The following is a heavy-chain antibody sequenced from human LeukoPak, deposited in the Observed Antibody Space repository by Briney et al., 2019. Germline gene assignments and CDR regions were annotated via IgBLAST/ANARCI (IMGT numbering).Heavy chain of an antibody. J-gene: IGHJ4*02. CDR3: AKDLRYSSPRPSLFDY. D-gene: IGHD6-13*01. V-gene: IGHV3-23*01. Sequence: PGGSLRLSCAASGFTFSSYAMSWVRQAPGKGLEWVSSISGSGGSTYYADSVKGRFTISRDNSKNTLYLQMNSLRAEDTAVYFCAKDLRYSSPRPSLFDYWGQGTLVTVSS. CDR1: GFTFSSYA. CDR2: ISGSGGST.